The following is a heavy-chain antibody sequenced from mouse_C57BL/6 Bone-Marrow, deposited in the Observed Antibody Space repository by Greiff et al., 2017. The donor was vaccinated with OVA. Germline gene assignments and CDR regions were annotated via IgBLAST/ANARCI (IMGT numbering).Heavy chain of an antibody. D-gene: IGHD1-1*01. CDR2: IDPSDSYT. V-gene: IGHV1-59*01. CDR3: ASLYYGSSVFAY. CDR1: GYTFTSYW. J-gene: IGHJ3*01. Sequence: VQLQQPGAELVRPGTSVKLSCKASGYTFTSYWMHWVKQRPGQGLEWIGVIDPSDSYTNYNQKFKGKATLTVDTSSSTAYMQLSSLTSEDSAVYYCASLYYGSSVFAYWGQGTLVTVS.